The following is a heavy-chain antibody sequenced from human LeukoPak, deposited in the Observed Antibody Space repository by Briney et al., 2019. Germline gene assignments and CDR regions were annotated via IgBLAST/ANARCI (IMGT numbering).Heavy chain of an antibody. D-gene: IGHD4-23*01. V-gene: IGHV3-74*01. Sequence: GGSLRLSCAASGYTFSSYWMYWVRQAPGKGLVWVSRIASDGSSTTYADSVKGRFSISRDNAKNTLYLQMNSLRVEDTAMYYCARGRPHGNDYWGQGTLVTVSS. CDR3: ARGRPHGNDY. CDR1: GYTFSSYW. CDR2: IASDGSST. J-gene: IGHJ4*02.